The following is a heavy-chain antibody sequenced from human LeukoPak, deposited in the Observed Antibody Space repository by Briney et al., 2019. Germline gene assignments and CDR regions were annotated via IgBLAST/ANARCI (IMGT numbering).Heavy chain of an antibody. Sequence: ASVKVSCKASGYTFTSYGISWVRQAPGQGLEWMGWISAYNGNTNYAQKLQGRVTTTTDTSTSTAYMELRSLRSDDTAVYYCARTRYCSSTSCYDYGMDVWGQGTTVTVSS. CDR2: ISAYNGNT. CDR1: GYTFTSYG. CDR3: ARTRYCSSTSCYDYGMDV. D-gene: IGHD2-2*01. V-gene: IGHV1-18*01. J-gene: IGHJ6*02.